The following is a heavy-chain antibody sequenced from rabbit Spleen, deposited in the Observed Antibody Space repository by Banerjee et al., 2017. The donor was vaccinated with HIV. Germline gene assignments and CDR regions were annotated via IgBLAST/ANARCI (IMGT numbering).Heavy chain of an antibody. CDR2: IYSGSSGDT. V-gene: IGHV1S40*01. Sequence: QQLVESGGGLVKPGASLTLTCKASGFDFSSGADMCWVRQAPGKGLEWIGCIYSGSSGDTYYASWAKGRFTISKTSSTTVTLQMTSLTAADTATYFCARDNGSGDYIDVYFDLWGQGTLVTVS. D-gene: IGHD1-1*01. CDR3: ARDNGSGDYIDVYFDL. CDR1: GFDFSSGAD. J-gene: IGHJ4*01.